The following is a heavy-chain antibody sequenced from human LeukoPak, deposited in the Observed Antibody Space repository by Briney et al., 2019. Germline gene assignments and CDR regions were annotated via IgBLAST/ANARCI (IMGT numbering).Heavy chain of an antibody. D-gene: IGHD1-1*01. Sequence: GRPLRLSCAASGFTFSSYSMNWVRQAPGKGLEWVSYISSSSSTIYYADSVKGRFTISRDNAKNSLYLQMNSLRAEDTAVYYCARDNGNWNYDYWGQGTLVTVSS. V-gene: IGHV3-48*04. J-gene: IGHJ4*02. CDR2: ISSSSSTI. CDR1: GFTFSSYS. CDR3: ARDNGNWNYDY.